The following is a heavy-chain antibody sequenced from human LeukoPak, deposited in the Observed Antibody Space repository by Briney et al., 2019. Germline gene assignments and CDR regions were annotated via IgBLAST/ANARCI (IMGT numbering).Heavy chain of an antibody. CDR3: ARGNYYDSSGYYWEHYYYYYMDV. V-gene: IGHV4-59*01. J-gene: IGHJ6*03. CDR1: GGSISSYY. D-gene: IGHD3-22*01. Sequence: SETLSLTCTVSGGSISSYYWSWIRQPPGKGLEWIGYIYYSGSTNYNPSLKSRVTISVDTSKNQCSPKLSSVTAADTAVYYCARGNYYDSSGYYWEHYYYYYMDVWGKGTTVTISS. CDR2: IYYSGST.